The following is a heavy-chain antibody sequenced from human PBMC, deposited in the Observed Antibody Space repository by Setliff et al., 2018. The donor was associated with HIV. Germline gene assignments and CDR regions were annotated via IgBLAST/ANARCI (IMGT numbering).Heavy chain of an antibody. CDR2: IKQDGTAK. J-gene: IGHJ5*01. CDR3: GGGQGWIMDS. Sequence: PGGSLRLSCTASGFTFSSFEMQWVRQAPGKGLEWVANIKQDGTAKNYVESVRDRFVIYRDNSRNTLFLQMYSLRGDDTAVYYCGGGQGWIMDSWGQGTLVTVSS. CDR1: GFTFSSFE. V-gene: IGHV3-7*03. D-gene: IGHD5-12*01.